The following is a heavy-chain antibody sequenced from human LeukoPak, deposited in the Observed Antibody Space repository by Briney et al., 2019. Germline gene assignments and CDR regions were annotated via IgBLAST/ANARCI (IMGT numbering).Heavy chain of an antibody. CDR2: INHSGST. D-gene: IGHD3-3*02. CDR1: GGSFSGYY. Sequence: PSETLSLTCAVYGGSFSGYYWSWIRQPPGKGLEWIGEINHSGSTNYNPSLKSRVTISVDTSKNQFSLKLSSVTAADTAVYYCARDPPEDLAIAFDIWGQGTMVTVSS. J-gene: IGHJ3*02. V-gene: IGHV4-34*01. CDR3: ARDPPEDLAIAFDI.